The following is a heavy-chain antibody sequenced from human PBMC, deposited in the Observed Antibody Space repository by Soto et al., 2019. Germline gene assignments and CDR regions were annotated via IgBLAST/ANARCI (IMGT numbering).Heavy chain of an antibody. Sequence: PSETLSLTCTVSGGSISSGDYHWSWIRQPPGKGLEWIGYIYYSGSTYYNPSLKSRVTISVDTSKNQFSLKLSSVTAADTAVYYCARIAARKVGYYFDYWGQGTLVTVSS. V-gene: IGHV4-30-4*01. CDR2: IYYSGST. J-gene: IGHJ4*02. D-gene: IGHD6-6*01. CDR3: ARIAARKVGYYFDY. CDR1: GGSISSGDYH.